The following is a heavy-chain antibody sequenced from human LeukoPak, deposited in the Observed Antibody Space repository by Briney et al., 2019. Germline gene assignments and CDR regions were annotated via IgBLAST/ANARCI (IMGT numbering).Heavy chain of an antibody. CDR1: GASISNYY. J-gene: IGHJ6*02. V-gene: IGHV4-59*01. Sequence: SETLSLTCTVSGASISNYYWSWIRQPPGKGLEWIGYIYYSGSTNYNPSLKSRVTISLDTSKNQFSLKLSSVTAADTAVYYCARAEPHYYGSGSFGDYYYYYGMDVWGQGTTVTVSS. CDR3: ARAEPHYYGSGSFGDYYYYYGMDV. D-gene: IGHD3-10*01. CDR2: IYYSGST.